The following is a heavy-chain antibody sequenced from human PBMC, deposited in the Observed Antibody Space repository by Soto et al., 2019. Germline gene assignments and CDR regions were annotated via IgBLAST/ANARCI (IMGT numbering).Heavy chain of an antibody. D-gene: IGHD2-21*02. V-gene: IGHV4-31*03. CDR3: ARAPGVVVSAMAGVYGMDV. CDR1: GGSISSGGSY. J-gene: IGHJ6*02. Sequence: QVQLQESGPGLVKPSQTLSLTCTVSGGSISSGGSYWSWIRQHPGKGLEWIGYIYYSGRTYYNPAPKSRVTLAVDTSKIQFSLKLSSVTAADTAVYYCARAPGVVVSAMAGVYGMDVWGQGTTVTVSS. CDR2: IYYSGRT.